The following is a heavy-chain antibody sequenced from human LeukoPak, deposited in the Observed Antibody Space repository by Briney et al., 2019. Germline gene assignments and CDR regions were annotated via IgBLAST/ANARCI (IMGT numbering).Heavy chain of an antibody. J-gene: IGHJ6*03. Sequence: GGSLRLSCAASGFTVSSNYMSWVRQAPGKGLEWVSVIYSGGSTYYADSVKGRFTISRDNSKNTLYLQMNSLRAEDTAVYYCARDRGNYYGSGSPYYMDVWGKGTTVTVSS. D-gene: IGHD3-10*01. CDR1: GFTVSSNY. V-gene: IGHV3-53*01. CDR2: IYSGGST. CDR3: ARDRGNYYGSGSPYYMDV.